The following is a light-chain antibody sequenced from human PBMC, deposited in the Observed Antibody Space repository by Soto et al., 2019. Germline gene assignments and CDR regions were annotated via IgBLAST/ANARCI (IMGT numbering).Light chain of an antibody. CDR2: AAS. CDR1: KTISTY. J-gene: IGKJ3*01. Sequence: DIQMTQSPFSLSASVGDRVTITCRASKTISTYLNWYQQKPGRAPKLLINAASNLRGGTPSRFSGSGSGTDFTLTISSLQPEDFATYYCQQNYDAPTTFGPGTKVTMK. V-gene: IGKV1-39*01. CDR3: QQNYDAPTT.